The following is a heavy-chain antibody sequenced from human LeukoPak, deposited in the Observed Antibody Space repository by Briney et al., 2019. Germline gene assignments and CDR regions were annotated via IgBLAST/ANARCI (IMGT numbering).Heavy chain of an antibody. CDR1: GYTFTSYA. Sequence: ASVKVSCKASGYTFTSYAIHWVRQAPGQRLEWMAWINADNGNTKYSQNFQGRVTVTRDTSASTVHMELSSLRSEDTAVYYCARDQNIVVAKGYYFDYWGQGTLVTVSS. J-gene: IGHJ4*02. CDR3: ARDQNIVVAKGYYFDY. V-gene: IGHV1-3*01. CDR2: INADNGNT. D-gene: IGHD2-21*01.